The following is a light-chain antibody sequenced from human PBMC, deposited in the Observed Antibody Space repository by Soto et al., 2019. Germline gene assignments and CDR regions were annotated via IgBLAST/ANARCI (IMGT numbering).Light chain of an antibody. CDR2: KGT. Sequence: QSALTQPASVSGSPGQSITISCTGTSGDIGSYNRVSWYQQHPGKAPQVIIYKGTQRPSGVSNRFSGSTSGNAASLTISGLQADDEADYFCCSSAPESTYVFGSGTKVTVL. V-gene: IGLV2-23*01. CDR3: CSSAPESTYV. J-gene: IGLJ1*01. CDR1: SGDIGSYNR.